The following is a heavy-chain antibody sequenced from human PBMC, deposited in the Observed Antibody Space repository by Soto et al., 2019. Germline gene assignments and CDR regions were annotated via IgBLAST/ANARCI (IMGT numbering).Heavy chain of an antibody. CDR3: ARATRSGSPHFDN. CDR2: INPSGDST. CDR1: GYTFSNYY. J-gene: IGHJ4*02. Sequence: GASVKVSCKGAGYTFSNYYMHWVRQAPGQGLEWMGIINPSGDSTSYAQEFQGRVTMTRETSTSTLYMELSSLRSEDTAVYYCARATRSGSPHFDNWGQGTLVTVSS. D-gene: IGHD5-12*01. V-gene: IGHV1-46*01.